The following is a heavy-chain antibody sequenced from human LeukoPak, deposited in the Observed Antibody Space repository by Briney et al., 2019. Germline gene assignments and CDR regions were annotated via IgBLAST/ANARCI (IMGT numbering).Heavy chain of an antibody. V-gene: IGHV3-49*03. J-gene: IGHJ4*02. CDR3: ARIGVDYGGNSDY. D-gene: IGHD4-23*01. Sequence: GGSLRLSCTTSGFTFGDYGMTWFRRAPGKGLEWVGLLRSKDYGETTEYAASVKGRFSISRDDSKSVTYLQMHSLKIEDTAVYYCARIGVDYGGNSDYWGQGTLVTVSS. CDR1: GFTFGDYG. CDR2: LRSKDYGETT.